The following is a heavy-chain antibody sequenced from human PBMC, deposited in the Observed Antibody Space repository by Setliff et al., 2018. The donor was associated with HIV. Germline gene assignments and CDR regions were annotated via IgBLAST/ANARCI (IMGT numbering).Heavy chain of an antibody. Sequence: ASVKVSCKASGYTFTNYYIHWVRQAPGEGLEWVGVINASGDKTNYAQKFQGRLIITKDTSTSTVYMELSSLRSDDTAVYYCGRDYRSWIRAIGYWGQGTLVTAPQ. CDR3: GRDYRSWIRAIGY. D-gene: IGHD5-12*01. CDR2: INASGDKT. CDR1: GYTFTNYY. J-gene: IGHJ4*02. V-gene: IGHV1-46*03.